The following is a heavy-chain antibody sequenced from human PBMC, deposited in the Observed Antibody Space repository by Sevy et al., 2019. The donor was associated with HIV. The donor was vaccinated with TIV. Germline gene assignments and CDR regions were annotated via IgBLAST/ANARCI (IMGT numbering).Heavy chain of an antibody. V-gene: IGHV3-30-3*01. Sequence: GGSLRLSCAASGFTFSSYAMHWVRQAPGKGLEWVAVISYDGSNKYYADSVKGRFTISRDNSKNTLFLQMNSLRAEDTAVYYCARDGYYYGSGSYYRTYYYYYGMDVWGQGTSVTVSS. D-gene: IGHD3-10*01. CDR3: ARDGYYYGSGSYYRTYYYYYGMDV. CDR1: GFTFSSYA. J-gene: IGHJ6*02. CDR2: ISYDGSNK.